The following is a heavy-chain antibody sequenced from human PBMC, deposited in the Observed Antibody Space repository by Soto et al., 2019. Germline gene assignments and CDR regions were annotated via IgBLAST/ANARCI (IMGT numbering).Heavy chain of an antibody. D-gene: IGHD1-26*01. V-gene: IGHV3-23*01. CDR3: AILGGTYYAFDF. Sequence: GGSVRLSCAVSGFTINSHAMGWVRQAPGKGLEWVSAIGPRGRDTYFADSVKGRFTISRDNSKNTVSLQMNSLRAEDTAVYYCAILGGTYYAFDFWGQGTLVTVSS. CDR1: GFTINSHA. CDR2: IGPRGRDT. J-gene: IGHJ3*01.